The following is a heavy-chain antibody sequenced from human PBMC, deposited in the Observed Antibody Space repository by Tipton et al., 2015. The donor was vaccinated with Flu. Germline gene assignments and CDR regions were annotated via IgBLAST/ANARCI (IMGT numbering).Heavy chain of an antibody. J-gene: IGHJ4*02. D-gene: IGHD3-22*01. V-gene: IGHV4-38-2*01. CDR3: ARQDTSGNWRFDY. CDR1: GSSISSGHN. Sequence: TLSLTCAVSGSSISSGHNWGWIRQPPGKGLEWIATLENPVTIYYNASLKSRVTISVDTSKNQISLRLNSVIAADTAVYHCARQDTSGNWRFDYWGPGSLVTVSS. CDR2: LENPVTI.